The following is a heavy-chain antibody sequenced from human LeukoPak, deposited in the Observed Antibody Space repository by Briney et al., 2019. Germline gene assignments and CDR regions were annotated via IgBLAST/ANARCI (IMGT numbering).Heavy chain of an antibody. CDR2: INPSSGGT. CDR3: AREWRGYSNGPYYYYYGMDV. CDR1: GYTFTSYY. D-gene: IGHD5-18*01. V-gene: IGHV1-2*02. Sequence: ASVKVSCKASGYTFTSYYMHWVRQAPGQGLEWMGWINPSSGGTNYAQKIQGRVTMTRDTSISTAYMELSRLRSDDTAVYYCAREWRGYSNGPYYYYYGMDVWGKGTTVTVSS. J-gene: IGHJ6*04.